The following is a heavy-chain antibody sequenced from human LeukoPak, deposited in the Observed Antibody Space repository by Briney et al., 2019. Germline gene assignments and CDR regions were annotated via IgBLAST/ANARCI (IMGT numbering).Heavy chain of an antibody. CDR3: ARGIGWLPDY. CDR1: GVSISSYY. D-gene: IGHD6-19*01. V-gene: IGHV4-59*01. J-gene: IGHJ4*02. CDR2: IYYSGST. Sequence: SEALSLTCTVSGVSISSYYWLWIRQPPGKGLEWVGYIYYSGSTNYNPSLKGRVTMSVEATKNKISLNLGYMTAADTTVVYCARGIGWLPDYWGQGTLVSVSS.